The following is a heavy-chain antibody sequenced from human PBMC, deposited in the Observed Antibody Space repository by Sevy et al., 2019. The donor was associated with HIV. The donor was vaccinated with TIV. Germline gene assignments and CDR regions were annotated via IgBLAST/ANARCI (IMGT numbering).Heavy chain of an antibody. J-gene: IGHJ4*02. CDR3: ARDRGTSGPRFPFY. CDR1: GGSTNFYY. D-gene: IGHD2-8*01. CDR2: IYYSGST. Sequence: SETLSLTCTVSGGSTNFYYWNWILQPPGKGLEWIGHIYYSGSTDYNPSLESRVTISVDTSKRQFSLKMTSVTAADTAIYYCARDRGTSGPRFPFYWGQGALVTVS. V-gene: IGHV4-59*01.